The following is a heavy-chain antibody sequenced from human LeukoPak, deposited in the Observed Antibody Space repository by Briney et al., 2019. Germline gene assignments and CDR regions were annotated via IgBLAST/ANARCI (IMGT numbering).Heavy chain of an antibody. J-gene: IGHJ3*02. CDR3: ARVDTAMAGDAFGI. Sequence: ASVKVSCKTSGYTFGDYYMHWVRQAPGQGLEWMGWINPNNGRTSYAQKFQGRVSMTRDTSISTAYMELSSLRSDDTAVYSCARVDTAMAGDAFGIWGQGTMVTVSS. CDR2: INPNNGRT. CDR1: GYTFGDYY. V-gene: IGHV1-2*02. D-gene: IGHD5-18*01.